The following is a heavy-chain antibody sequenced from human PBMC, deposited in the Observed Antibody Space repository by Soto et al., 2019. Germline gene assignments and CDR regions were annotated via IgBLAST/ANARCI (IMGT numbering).Heavy chain of an antibody. CDR3: ARSMGYYSYSGMDV. V-gene: IGHV1-46*01. CDR1: GYTFTSYY. CDR2: INPSGGST. J-gene: IGHJ6*02. Sequence: ASVKVSCNASGYTFTSYYLHWVRRAPGQGREWMGIINPSGGSTSYAQKFQGRVTMTRDTSTSTVYMELSSLRSEDTAVYYCARSMGYYSYSGMDVWGQGTTGTVSS.